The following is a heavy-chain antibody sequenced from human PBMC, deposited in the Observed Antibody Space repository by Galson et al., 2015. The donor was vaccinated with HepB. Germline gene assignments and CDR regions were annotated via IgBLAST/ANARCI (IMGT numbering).Heavy chain of an antibody. Sequence: SLRLSCAASGFTFSSYAMHWVRQAPGKGLEWVAVISYDGSNKYYADSVKGRFTISRDNSKNTLYLQMNSLRAEDTAVYYCARDRHCSSTSCYAGALDIWGQRTMVTVSS. CDR3: ARDRHCSSTSCYAGALDI. CDR2: ISYDGSNK. J-gene: IGHJ3*02. CDR1: GFTFSSYA. V-gene: IGHV3-30*04. D-gene: IGHD2-2*01.